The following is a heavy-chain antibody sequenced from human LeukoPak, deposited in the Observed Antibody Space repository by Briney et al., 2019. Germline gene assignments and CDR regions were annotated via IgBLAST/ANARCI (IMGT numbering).Heavy chain of an antibody. CDR2: IKQDGSEK. CDR1: GFTFSSYW. D-gene: IGHD2-2*01. V-gene: IGHV3-7*03. J-gene: IGHJ4*02. Sequence: PGGSLRLSCAASGFTFSSYWMSWVRQAPGKGLEWVANIKQDGSEKYYVDSVKGRFTISRDNAKNSLYLQMNSLRVEDTAVYYCARGDRIVVAPAAMEDYWGQGTLVTVSS. CDR3: ARGDRIVVAPAAMEDY.